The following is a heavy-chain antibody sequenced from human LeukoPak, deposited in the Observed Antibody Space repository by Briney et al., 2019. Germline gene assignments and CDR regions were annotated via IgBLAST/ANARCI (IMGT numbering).Heavy chain of an antibody. CDR1: GYTFTSYY. J-gene: IGHJ4*02. CDR2: ISPSGGST. CDR3: AREVRGYYDSSGYYYYFDY. V-gene: IGHV1-46*01. D-gene: IGHD3-22*01. Sequence: ASVKVSCKASGYTFTSYYMHWVRQAPGQGLEWMGIISPSGGSTSYAQKFQGRVTMTRDTSTSTVYMELSSLRSEDTAVYYCAREVRGYYDSSGYYYYFDYWGQGTLVTVSS.